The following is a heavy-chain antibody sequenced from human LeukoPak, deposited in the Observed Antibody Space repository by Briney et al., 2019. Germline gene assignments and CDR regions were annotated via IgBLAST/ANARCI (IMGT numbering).Heavy chain of an antibody. CDR1: GYSFTSYS. CDR2: IYPGDSDT. D-gene: IGHD3-22*01. J-gene: IGHJ4*02. Sequence: TPRESLNISCKGSGYSFTSYSIGGVRQMPGKGVEGIGIIYPGDSDTRYSPSFQGQVTISADKSISTAYLQWSSLKASDTAMYYCARRNKDYYDTPGFGYRGPGTLVTVSS. V-gene: IGHV5-51*01. CDR3: ARRNKDYYDTPGFGY.